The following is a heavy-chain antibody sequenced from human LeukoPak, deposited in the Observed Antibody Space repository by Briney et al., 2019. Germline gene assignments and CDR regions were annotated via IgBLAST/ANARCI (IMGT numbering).Heavy chain of an antibody. D-gene: IGHD6-13*01. J-gene: IGHJ5*02. CDR3: ARAKYSSSWPLFDP. V-gene: IGHV1-2*02. Sequence: WASVKVSCKASGYTFTGYYMHWVRQAPGQGLEWMGWINPNSGGTNYAQKFQGRVTMTRDTSISTAYMELSRLRSDDTAVYYCARAKYSSSWPLFDPWGQGTLVTVSS. CDR1: GYTFTGYY. CDR2: INPNSGGT.